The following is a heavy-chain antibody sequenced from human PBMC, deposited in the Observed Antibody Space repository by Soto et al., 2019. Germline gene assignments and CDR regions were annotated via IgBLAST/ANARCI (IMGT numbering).Heavy chain of an antibody. J-gene: IGHJ5*02. V-gene: IGHV4-39*01. CDR2: IYYSGST. CDR3: ARSAYSYGYEWFDP. Sequence: PXATLELTCTVCGGCISSSSDYGGWIRQPPGKGLEWIGSIYYSGSTYYNPSLKSRVTISVDTSKNQFSLKLSSVTAADTAVYYCARSAYSYGYEWFDPWGQGTLVTVPS. D-gene: IGHD5-18*01. CDR1: GGCISSSSDY.